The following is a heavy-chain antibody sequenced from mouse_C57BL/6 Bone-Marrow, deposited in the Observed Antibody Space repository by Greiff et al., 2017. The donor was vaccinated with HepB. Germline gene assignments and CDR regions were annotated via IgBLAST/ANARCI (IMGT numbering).Heavy chain of an antibody. J-gene: IGHJ3*01. CDR3: ARLPYYYGSSPFAY. D-gene: IGHD1-1*01. V-gene: IGHV1-82*01. CDR1: GYAFSSSW. CDR2: IYPGDGDT. Sequence: QVQLQQSGPELVKPGASVKISCKASGYAFSSSWMNWVKQRPGKGLEWIGRIYPGDGDTNYNGKFKGKATLTADKSSSTAYMQLSSLTSEDSAVYLCARLPYYYGSSPFAYWGQGTLVTVSA.